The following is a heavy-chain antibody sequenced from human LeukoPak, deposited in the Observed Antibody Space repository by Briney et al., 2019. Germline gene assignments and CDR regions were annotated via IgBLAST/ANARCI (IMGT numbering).Heavy chain of an antibody. J-gene: IGHJ4*02. CDR2: ISYDGSNK. Sequence: PGGSLRLSCAASGFTFSNYGMHWVRQAPGKGLEWVAVISYDGSNKYCTDSVKGRFTISRDNSKNTLYLQMNSLRAEDTAVYYYAKDRTAGYDGLVDYWGQGTLVTVSS. CDR3: AKDRTAGYDGLVDY. CDR1: GFTFSNYG. D-gene: IGHD5-12*01. V-gene: IGHV3-30*18.